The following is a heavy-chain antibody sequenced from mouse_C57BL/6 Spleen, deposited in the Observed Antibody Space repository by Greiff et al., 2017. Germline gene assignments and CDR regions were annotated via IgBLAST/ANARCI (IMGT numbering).Heavy chain of an antibody. CDR2: ISTYYGDA. D-gene: IGHD2-4*01. CDR3: ASWDYDGFAY. J-gene: IGHJ3*01. Sequence: VQLQQSGPELVRPGVSVKISCKGSGYTFTDYAMHWVKQSHAKSLEWIGVISTYYGDASYNQKFKDKATMTVDKSSSTAYMELARLTSEDSAVYYCASWDYDGFAYWGQGTLVTVSA. CDR1: GYTFTDYA. V-gene: IGHV1-67*01.